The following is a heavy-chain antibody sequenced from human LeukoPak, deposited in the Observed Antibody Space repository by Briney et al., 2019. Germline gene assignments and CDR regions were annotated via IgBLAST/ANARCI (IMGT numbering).Heavy chain of an antibody. CDR3: ARGESGEQIFDY. J-gene: IGHJ4*02. V-gene: IGHV1-69*05. CDR2: IIPIVGTA. CDR1: GGTFTIYG. D-gene: IGHD1/OR15-1a*01. Sequence: AAGKVSLNAAGGTFTIYGFSRGRHGPGQGLGLMGGIIPIVGTANYAQKFQGRVTITTDESTSTAYMEMSSLRAEDTAVYYCARGESGEQIFDYWGQGTLVTVSS.